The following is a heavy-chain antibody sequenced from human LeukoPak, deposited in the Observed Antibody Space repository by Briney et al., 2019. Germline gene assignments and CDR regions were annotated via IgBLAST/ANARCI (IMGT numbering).Heavy chain of an antibody. D-gene: IGHD2-2*02. CDR1: GGTFSSYT. CDR2: IIPILGIA. CDR3: ARYCSSTSCYTLNTGAYYYYGMDV. J-gene: IGHJ6*02. V-gene: IGHV1-69*02. Sequence: ASVTVSCKASGGTFSSYTISWVRQAPGQGLEWMGRIIPILGIANYAQKFQGRVTITADKSTGTAYMELSSLRSEDTAVYYCARYCSSTSCYTLNTGAYYYYGMDVWGQGTTVTVSS.